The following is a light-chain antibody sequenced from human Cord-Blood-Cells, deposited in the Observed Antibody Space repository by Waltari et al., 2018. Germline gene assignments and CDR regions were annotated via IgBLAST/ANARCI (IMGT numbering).Light chain of an antibody. CDR1: SSDVGGYNY. J-gene: IGLJ3*02. CDR3: SSYTSSSTWV. V-gene: IGLV2-14*03. CDR2: DVS. Sequence: QSALTQPASVSGSPGQSITISCTGTSSDVGGYNYVSWYQQHPGQAPKLMIYDVSNRPFVCSNLFSVSKSGNTASLPISGLQAEDEADYYCSSYTSSSTWVFGGGTKLTVL.